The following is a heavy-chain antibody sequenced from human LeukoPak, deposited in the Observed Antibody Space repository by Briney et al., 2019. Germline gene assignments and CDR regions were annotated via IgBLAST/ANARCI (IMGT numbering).Heavy chain of an antibody. J-gene: IGHJ3*02. CDR3: ARGKLSQIGLAFDI. V-gene: IGHV1-46*01. CDR2: IYPRDGST. CDR1: GYSFTSNY. D-gene: IGHD5-18*01. Sequence: ASVKVSCKASGYSFTSNYIHWVRQAPGQGLEWMGMIYPRDGSTSYAQKFQGRVTITADESTSTAYMELSSLRSEDTAVYYCARGKLSQIGLAFDIWGQGTMVTVSS.